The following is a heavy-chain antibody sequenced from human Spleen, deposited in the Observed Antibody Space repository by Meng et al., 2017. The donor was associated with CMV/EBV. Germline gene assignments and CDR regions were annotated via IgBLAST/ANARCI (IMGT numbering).Heavy chain of an antibody. CDR1: GYDFTTHW. CDR2: IFPEDSDA. J-gene: IGHJ6*02. V-gene: IGHV5-51*01. CDR3: ARPDSSGYSGSYYGMDV. Sequence: GESLKISCEASGYDFTTHWIGWVRQVPGKGLEWVGIIFPEDSDARYSPSFQGHVALSADKSISTAYLQWSSLKASDTAMYYCARPDSSGYSGSYYGMDVWGQGTTVTVSS. D-gene: IGHD3-22*01.